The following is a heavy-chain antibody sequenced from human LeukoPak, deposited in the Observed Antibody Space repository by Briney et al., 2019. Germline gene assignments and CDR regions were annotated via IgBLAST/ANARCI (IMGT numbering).Heavy chain of an antibody. CDR3: AKSGTISHLTHTDY. D-gene: IGHD3-9*01. V-gene: IGHV3-30-3*02. Sequence: PGGSLRLSCAASGFTFSSYAMHWVRQAPGKGLEWVAVISYDGSNKYYADSVKGRFTISRDNSKNSLYLQMNSLRAGDTAVYYCAKSGTISHLTHTDYWGQGTLVTVSS. CDR1: GFTFSSYA. CDR2: ISYDGSNK. J-gene: IGHJ4*02.